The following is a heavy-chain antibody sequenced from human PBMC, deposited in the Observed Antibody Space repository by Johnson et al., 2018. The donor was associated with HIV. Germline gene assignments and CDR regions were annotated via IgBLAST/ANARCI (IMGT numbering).Heavy chain of an antibody. Sequence: VQLVESGGGLVQPGGSLRLSCAASGFTFSSYWMSWVRQAPGKGLEWVANIKQDGREKYYVHSVKGRFTISRDNAKNSLYLQMNSLRAEDTAVYYCAREEEWELTLVGVGAFDIWGQGTMVTVSS. CDR1: GFTFSSYW. J-gene: IGHJ3*02. CDR2: IKQDGREK. D-gene: IGHD1-26*01. CDR3: AREEEWELTLVGVGAFDI. V-gene: IGHV3-7*05.